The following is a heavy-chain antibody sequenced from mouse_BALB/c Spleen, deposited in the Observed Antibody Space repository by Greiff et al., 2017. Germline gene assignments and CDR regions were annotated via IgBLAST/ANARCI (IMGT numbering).Heavy chain of an antibody. Sequence: EVKLMESGGGLVKPGGSLKLSCAASGFTFSSYAMSWVRQSPEKRLEWVAEISSGGSYTYYPDTVTGRFTISRDNAKNTLYLEMSSLRSEDTAMYYCARRFTTVVGGHYFDYWGQGTTLTVSS. CDR3: ARRFTTVVGGHYFDY. J-gene: IGHJ2*01. D-gene: IGHD1-1*01. V-gene: IGHV5-9-4*01. CDR2: ISSGGSYT. CDR1: GFTFSSYA.